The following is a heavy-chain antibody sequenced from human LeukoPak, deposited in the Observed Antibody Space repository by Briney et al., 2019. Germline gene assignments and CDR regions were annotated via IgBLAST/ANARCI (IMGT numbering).Heavy chain of an antibody. Sequence: SETLSLTCTFSGGSISSYYWSWIRQPPGKGLEWIGYIYYSGSTNYNPSLKSRVTISVDTSKNQFSLKLSSVTAADTAVYYCARSRGYSYGVDYWGQGTLVTVSS. J-gene: IGHJ4*02. CDR1: GGSISSYY. CDR2: IYYSGST. CDR3: ARSRGYSYGVDY. D-gene: IGHD5-18*01. V-gene: IGHV4-59*01.